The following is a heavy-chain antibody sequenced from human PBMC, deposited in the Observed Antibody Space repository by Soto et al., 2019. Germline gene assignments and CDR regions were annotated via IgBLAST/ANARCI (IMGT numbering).Heavy chain of an antibody. CDR1: GFTLSGDW. J-gene: IGHJ4*02. V-gene: IGHV3-74*01. Sequence: EVQLVESGGGLVQPGGSLRLSCAASGFTLSGDWLHWVRQAPGKGLVWVSRINSDGSSTSYADSVKGRFTISRDNAKNPLYLQMNILRAAGTAVYYCAKDGRLGQFDYWGQGTRVTASS. CDR2: INSDGSST. CDR3: AKDGRLGQFDY. D-gene: IGHD1-1*01.